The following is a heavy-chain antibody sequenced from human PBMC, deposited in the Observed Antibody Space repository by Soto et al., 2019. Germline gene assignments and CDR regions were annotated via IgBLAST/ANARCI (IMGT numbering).Heavy chain of an antibody. Sequence: GLERMGGIIPIFGTANYAQKFQGRVTITADESTSTAYTELSSLRSEDTAVYYCAREYEGRCSNTSCHGEAHYFDYWGQGTLVTVSS. V-gene: IGHV1-69*01. CDR3: AREYEGRCSNTSCHGEAHYFDY. J-gene: IGHJ4*02. D-gene: IGHD2-2*01. CDR2: IIPIFGTA.